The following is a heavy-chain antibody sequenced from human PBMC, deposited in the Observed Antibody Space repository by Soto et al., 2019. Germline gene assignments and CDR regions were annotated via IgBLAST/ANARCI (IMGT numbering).Heavy chain of an antibody. CDR1: GGSISSGGYY. Sequence: QVQLQESGPGLVKPSQTLSLTCTVSGGSISSGGYYWSWIRQHPGKGLEWIGYIYYSGSTYYNPXXKRRVTISVDXXKXQXXLKLSSVTAADTAVYYWARAIGIAADGTSTYGMDVWGQGTTVTVSS. CDR2: IYYSGST. CDR3: ARAIGIAADGTSTYGMDV. D-gene: IGHD6-13*01. J-gene: IGHJ6*02. V-gene: IGHV4-31*03.